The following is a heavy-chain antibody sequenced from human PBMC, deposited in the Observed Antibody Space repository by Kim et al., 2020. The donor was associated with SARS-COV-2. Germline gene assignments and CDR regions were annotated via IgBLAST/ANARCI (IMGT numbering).Heavy chain of an antibody. D-gene: IGHD5-12*01. J-gene: IGHJ4*02. CDR2: T. V-gene: IGHV3-23*01. CDR3: ANGRDGYNFDY. Sequence: TYYADSVKGRFTISRDNSKNTLYLQMNSLRAEDTAVYYCANGRDGYNFDYWGQGTLVTVSS.